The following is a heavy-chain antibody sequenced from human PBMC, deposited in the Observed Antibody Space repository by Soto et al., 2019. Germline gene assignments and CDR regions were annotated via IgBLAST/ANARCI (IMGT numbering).Heavy chain of an antibody. CDR3: ARAPAPWYSSSWYIGY. D-gene: IGHD6-13*01. CDR2: INPSGGST. Sequence: ASVKVSCPASGYTFTSYYMHWVRQAPGQGLEWMGIINPSGGSTSYAQKFQGRVTMTRDTSTSTVYMELSSLRSEDTAVYYCARAPAPWYSSSWYIGYWGQGTLVTVSS. V-gene: IGHV1-46*01. J-gene: IGHJ4*02. CDR1: GYTFTSYY.